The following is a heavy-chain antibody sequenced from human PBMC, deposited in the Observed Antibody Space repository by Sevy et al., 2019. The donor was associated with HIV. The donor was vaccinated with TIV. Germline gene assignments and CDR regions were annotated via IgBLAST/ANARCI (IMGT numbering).Heavy chain of an antibody. V-gene: IGHV3-53*01. D-gene: IGHD3-22*01. Sequence: GGSLRLSCAASGFTVSSNYMSWVRQAPGKGLEWVSVIYSGGSTYYADSVKGRFTISRANSKNTLYLQMNSLRAEDTAVYYCARVGFDSSGYYNRGGYFDYWGQGTLVTVSS. CDR2: IYSGGST. CDR3: ARVGFDSSGYYNRGGYFDY. CDR1: GFTVSSNY. J-gene: IGHJ4*02.